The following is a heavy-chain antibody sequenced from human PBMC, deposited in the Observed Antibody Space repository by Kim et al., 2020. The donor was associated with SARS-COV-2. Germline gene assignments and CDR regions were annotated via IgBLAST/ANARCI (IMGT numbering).Heavy chain of an antibody. Sequence: ASVKVSCKASGFTFTSSAVQWVRQARGQRLEWIGWIVVGSGNTNYAQKFQERVTITRDMSTSTAYMELSSLRSEDTAVYYCAASTLPSAWTLGDYWGQGTLVTVSS. D-gene: IGHD1-1*01. V-gene: IGHV1-58*01. CDR3: AASTLPSAWTLGDY. CDR2: IVVGSGNT. CDR1: GFTFTSSA. J-gene: IGHJ4*02.